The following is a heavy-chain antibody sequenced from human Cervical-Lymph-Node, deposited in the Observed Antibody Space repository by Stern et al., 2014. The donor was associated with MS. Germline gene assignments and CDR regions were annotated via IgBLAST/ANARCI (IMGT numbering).Heavy chain of an antibody. Sequence: VQLVESGAEVKKPGASVKVSCKASGYTFTGFYIHWMRQAPGQGLEWMGRINPNSGDTNSAHNFQGRVTMTRDTSINTAYMEVSRLISDDTAVYYCARVFGADYYFYWGQGTLVTVSS. J-gene: IGHJ4*02. CDR1: GYTFTGFY. V-gene: IGHV1-2*06. CDR2: INPNSGDT. D-gene: IGHD2-21*01. CDR3: ARVFGADYYFY.